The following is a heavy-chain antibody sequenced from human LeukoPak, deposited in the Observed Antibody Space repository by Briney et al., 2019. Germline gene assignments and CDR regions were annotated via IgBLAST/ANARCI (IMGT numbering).Heavy chain of an antibody. J-gene: IGHJ6*02. CDR2: INSDGSST. Sequence: GSLRLSCAASGFTFSSYWMHWVRQAPGKGLVWVSRINSDGSSTNYADSVKGRFTISRDNAKNTLYLQMNSLRAEDMAVYYCARGLVVPAAMRGYYYYYGMDVWGQGTTVTVSS. CDR3: ARGLVVPAAMRGYYYYYGMDV. V-gene: IGHV3-74*01. CDR1: GFTFSSYW. D-gene: IGHD2-2*01.